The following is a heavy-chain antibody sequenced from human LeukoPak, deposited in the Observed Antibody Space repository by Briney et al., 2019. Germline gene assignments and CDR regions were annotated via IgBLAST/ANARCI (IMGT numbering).Heavy chain of an antibody. V-gene: IGHV1-69*04. CDR1: GGTFSSYA. Sequence: GASVKVSCKASGGTFSSYAISWVRQAPGQGLEWMGRIIPILGIANYAQKFQGRVTITADKSTSTAYMELSSLRSEDTAVYYCARAVVEYYFDYWGQGTLVTVSS. D-gene: IGHD2-2*01. J-gene: IGHJ4*02. CDR3: ARAVVEYYFDY. CDR2: IIPILGIA.